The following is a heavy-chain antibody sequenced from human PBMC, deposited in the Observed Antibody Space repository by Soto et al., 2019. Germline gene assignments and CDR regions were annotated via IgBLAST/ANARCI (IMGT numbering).Heavy chain of an antibody. CDR2: ISSSGTTI. D-gene: IGHD3-10*01. CDR3: ARDLRFVDLHYYFDL. J-gene: IGHJ4*02. CDR1: GFTFSDYY. V-gene: IGHV3-11*01. Sequence: QEHLVESGGGLVKPGGPLRLSCATSGFTFSDYYMSWIRRAPGKGLEWVAYISSSGTTIQYADSVKGRFTISRDNVKYTLYLLIDNLRAEDTAVYYCARDLRFVDLHYYFDLWGQGTLVTVST.